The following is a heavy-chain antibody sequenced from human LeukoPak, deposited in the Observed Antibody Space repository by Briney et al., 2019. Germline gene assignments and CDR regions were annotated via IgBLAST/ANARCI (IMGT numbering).Heavy chain of an antibody. J-gene: IGHJ4*02. CDR1: GFPFSGYA. CDR2: ISGSGGST. V-gene: IGHV3-23*01. CDR3: AKDMRYYGSGSQYYFDY. Sequence: GGSLRLSCAASGFPFSGYAMSWVRQAPGKGLEWVSAISGSGGSTYYADSVKGRFTISRDNSKNTLYLQMNSLRAEDTAVYYCAKDMRYYGSGSQYYFDYWGQGTLVTVSS. D-gene: IGHD3-10*01.